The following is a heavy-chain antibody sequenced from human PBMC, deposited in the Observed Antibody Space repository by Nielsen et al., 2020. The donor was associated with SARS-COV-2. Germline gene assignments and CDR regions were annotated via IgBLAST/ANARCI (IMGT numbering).Heavy chain of an antibody. Sequence: WVRQAPGQRLEGMGWINAGNGNTKYSQKFQGRVTITRDTSASTAYMEPSSLRSEDTAVYYCARVGITMVRGGGVIGREVWGKGTVGTVSS. D-gene: IGHD3-10*01. CDR2: INAGNGNT. V-gene: IGHV1-3*01. CDR3: ARVGITMVRGGGVIGREV. J-gene: IGHJ6*04.